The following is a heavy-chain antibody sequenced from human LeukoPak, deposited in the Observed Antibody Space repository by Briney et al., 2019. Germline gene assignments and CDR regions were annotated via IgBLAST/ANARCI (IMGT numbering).Heavy chain of an antibody. V-gene: IGHV3-30-3*01. D-gene: IGHD1-26*01. J-gene: IGHJ4*02. CDR1: GFTFSSYA. CDR3: AKDFMSGSYSAFFDY. Sequence: PGGSLRLSCAASGFTFSSYAMHWVRQAPGKGLEWVAVISYDGSNKYYADSVKGRFTISRDNSKNTLYLQMNSLRAEDTAVYYCAKDFMSGSYSAFFDYWGQGTLVTVSS. CDR2: ISYDGSNK.